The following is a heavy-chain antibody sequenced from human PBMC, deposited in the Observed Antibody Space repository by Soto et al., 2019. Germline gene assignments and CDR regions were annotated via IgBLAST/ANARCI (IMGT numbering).Heavy chain of an antibody. CDR3: AMRHRGTYFRPDY. CDR1: GFTFSDYD. D-gene: IGHD1-26*01. J-gene: IGHJ4*02. Sequence: GSSLRLSSAASGFTFSDYDMNCVRQGPGKGLEWVAHISSSGSSTYYAASVKGGITVSRDNAKNSLYLHMNSLRAEDTAVYYSAMRHRGTYFRPDYWRQGTLVTVSS. V-gene: IGHV3-48*03. CDR2: ISSSGSST.